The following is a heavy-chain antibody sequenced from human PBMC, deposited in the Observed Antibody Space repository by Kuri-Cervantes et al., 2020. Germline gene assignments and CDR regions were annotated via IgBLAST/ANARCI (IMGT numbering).Heavy chain of an antibody. J-gene: IGHJ4*02. CDR3: ARGKVGANDY. CDR2: ISASGGST. Sequence: GESLKISCAASGFTFSTYAMAWVRQAPGKGLEWVSGISASGGSTSYAASVKGRFTISRGNSKNTLHLQMNSLRAEDTAVYYCARGKVGANDYWGQGTLVTVSS. V-gene: IGHV3-23*01. CDR1: GFTFSTYA. D-gene: IGHD1-26*01.